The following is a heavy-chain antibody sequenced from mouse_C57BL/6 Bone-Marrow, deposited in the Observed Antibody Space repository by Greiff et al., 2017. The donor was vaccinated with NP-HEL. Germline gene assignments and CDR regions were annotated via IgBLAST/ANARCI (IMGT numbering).Heavy chain of an antibody. J-gene: IGHJ4*01. V-gene: IGHV5-12*01. CDR1: GFTFSDYY. Sequence: DVMLVESGGGLVQPGGSLKLSCAASGFTFSDYYMYWVRQTPEKRLEWVAYISNGGGSTYYPDTVKGRFTISRDNAKNTLYLQVSRLKSEDTAMYYCARWGSPGAMDYWGQGTSVTVSS. CDR2: ISNGGGST. CDR3: ARWGSPGAMDY.